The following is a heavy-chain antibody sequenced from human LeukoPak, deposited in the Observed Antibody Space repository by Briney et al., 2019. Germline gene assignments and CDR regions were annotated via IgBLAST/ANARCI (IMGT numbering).Heavy chain of an antibody. CDR1: GFAFSLYS. Sequence: PGASLRLSCAASGFAFSLYSMNWARQAPGKGLEWISYISSSSSTIYYADSVKGRFTISRDNAKNSLYLQMTSLRAEDTAIYYCARPRANWGSGYGMDVWGQGTTVTVSS. CDR3: ARPRANWGSGYGMDV. D-gene: IGHD7-27*01. J-gene: IGHJ6*02. V-gene: IGHV3-48*04. CDR2: ISSSSSTI.